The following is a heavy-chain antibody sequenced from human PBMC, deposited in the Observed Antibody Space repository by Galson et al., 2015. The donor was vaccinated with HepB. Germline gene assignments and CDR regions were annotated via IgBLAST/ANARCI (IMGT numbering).Heavy chain of an antibody. Sequence: LSLTCAVSGGSFSGYYWSWIRQPPGKGLEWIGEINHSGSTNYNPSLKSRVTISVDTSKNQFSLKLSSVTAADTAVYYCARDGQNYGGKVFDYWGQGTLVTVSS. CDR3: ARDGQNYGGKVFDY. CDR1: GGSFSGYY. CDR2: INHSGST. V-gene: IGHV4-34*01. D-gene: IGHD4-23*01. J-gene: IGHJ4*02.